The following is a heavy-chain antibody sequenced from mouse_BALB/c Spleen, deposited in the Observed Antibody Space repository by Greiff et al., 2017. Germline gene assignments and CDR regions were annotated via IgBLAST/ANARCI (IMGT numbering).Heavy chain of an antibody. CDR3: AREYGNSFDY. CDR2: IYHGDGDT. J-gene: IGHJ2*01. V-gene: IGHV1-80*01. CDR1: GYAFSSYW. D-gene: IGHD2-10*02. Sequence: QVQLQQSGAELVRPGSSVKISCKASGYAFSSYWMNWVKQRPGQGLEWIGQIYHGDGDTNYNGKFKGKATLTADKSSSTAYMQLSSLTSEDSAVYFCAREYGNSFDYWGQGTTLTVSS.